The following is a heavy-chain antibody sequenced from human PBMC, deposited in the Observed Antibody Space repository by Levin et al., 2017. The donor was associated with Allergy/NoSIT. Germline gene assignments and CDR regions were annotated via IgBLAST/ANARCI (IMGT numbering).Heavy chain of an antibody. J-gene: IGHJ4*02. V-gene: IGHV3-33*01. CDR2: IWDDGSQR. D-gene: IGHD5-12*01. Sequence: GGSLRLSCTPSGFTFSRFGMHWVRQAPGKGLEWVAIIWDDGSQRYHADSVKGRFTISRDNSENILFLQMNSLRAEDTAVYYCARVRGSFSASYVDYWGQGTLVTVSS. CDR1: GFTFSRFG. CDR3: ARVRGSFSASYVDY.